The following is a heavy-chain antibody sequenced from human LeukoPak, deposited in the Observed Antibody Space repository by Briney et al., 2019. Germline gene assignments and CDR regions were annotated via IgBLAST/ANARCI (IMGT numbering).Heavy chain of an antibody. D-gene: IGHD6-19*01. CDR2: ISVSGAGT. Sequence: PGGSLRLSCAASGFTFSSYAMGWVRQAPGKGLEWVSAISVSGAGTYYADSVKGRFTISRDNSKNTLYLQMNSLRAEDTAVYYCAKGIYSSGWSYFDYWGHGTLVTVSS. CDR3: AKGIYSSGWSYFDY. J-gene: IGHJ4*01. V-gene: IGHV3-23*01. CDR1: GFTFSSYA.